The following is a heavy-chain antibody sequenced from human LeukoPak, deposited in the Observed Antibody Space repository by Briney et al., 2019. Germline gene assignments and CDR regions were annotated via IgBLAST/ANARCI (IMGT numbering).Heavy chain of an antibody. CDR1: SGSISTNYY. V-gene: IGHV4-39*07. J-gene: IGHJ5*02. Sequence: PSETLSLTCTVSSGSISTNYYWGWVRQPPGQALEWIGNIFYSGSTYYSPSLKSRVTISLDTSRNQFSLKLNSVTAADTAVYYCARVDGSCSGGSCPSGNWFDPWGQGTLVTVSS. CDR3: ARVDGSCSGGSCPSGNWFDP. CDR2: IFYSGST. D-gene: IGHD2-15*01.